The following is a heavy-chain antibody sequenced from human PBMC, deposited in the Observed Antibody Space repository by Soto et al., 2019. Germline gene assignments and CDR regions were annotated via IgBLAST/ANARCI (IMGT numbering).Heavy chain of an antibody. V-gene: IGHV3-30-3*01. D-gene: IGHD5-12*01. CDR3: ARALYSGYEEMNWAFDY. CDR1: GFTFSSYA. J-gene: IGHJ4*02. Sequence: PGGSLRLSCAASGFTFSSYAMHWVRQAPGKGLEWVAVISYDGSNKYYADSVKGRFTISRDNSKNTLYLQMNSLRAEDTAVYYCARALYSGYEEMNWAFDYWGQGTLVTVSS. CDR2: ISYDGSNK.